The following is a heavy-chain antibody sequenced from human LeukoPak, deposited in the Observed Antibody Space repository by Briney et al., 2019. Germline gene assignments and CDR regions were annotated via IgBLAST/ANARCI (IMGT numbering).Heavy chain of an antibody. Sequence: GGSLRLSCAASGFTFSNLGMNWVHQAPGKGLEWLSYISSSSTIDYADSVKGRFTVSRDNAKNSLYVQMNSLRVEDTAVYYCASLFREGYWGQGILVTVSS. D-gene: IGHD5-24*01. CDR3: ASLFREGY. CDR2: ISSSSTI. V-gene: IGHV3-69-1*01. CDR1: GFTFSNLG. J-gene: IGHJ4*02.